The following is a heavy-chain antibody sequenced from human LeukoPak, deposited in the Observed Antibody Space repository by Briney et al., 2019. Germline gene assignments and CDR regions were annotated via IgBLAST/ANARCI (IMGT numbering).Heavy chain of an antibody. Sequence: GESLKISCQTSGYSFSIFWIGWVRQMPGKGLEWMGIIYPGDSDTRYSPSFQGQVTISADKSISTAYLQWSSLKASDTAMYYCARRYYDFWSGYRGDAFDIWGQGTMVTVSS. D-gene: IGHD3-3*01. CDR2: IYPGDSDT. CDR3: ARRYYDFWSGYRGDAFDI. J-gene: IGHJ3*02. CDR1: GYSFSIFW. V-gene: IGHV5-51*01.